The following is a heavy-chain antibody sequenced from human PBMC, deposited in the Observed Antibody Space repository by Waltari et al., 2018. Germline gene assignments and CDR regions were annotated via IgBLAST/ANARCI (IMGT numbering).Heavy chain of an antibody. D-gene: IGHD3-22*01. Sequence: EVQLLESGGGLVQPGGSLRLSCAASGFTFGSYAMSWVRQAPGKGLEWVSASRGSGGSTYYADSVKGRVTISRDNSKNTLYLQMNSLRAEDTAVYYCAKDGTMIVAIFDYWGQGTLVTVSS. J-gene: IGHJ4*02. V-gene: IGHV3-23*01. CDR2: SRGSGGST. CDR3: AKDGTMIVAIFDY. CDR1: GFTFGSYA.